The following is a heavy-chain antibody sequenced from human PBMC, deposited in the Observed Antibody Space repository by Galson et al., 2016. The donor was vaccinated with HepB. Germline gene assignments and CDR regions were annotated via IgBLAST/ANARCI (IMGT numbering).Heavy chain of an antibody. CDR2: IYYSGST. Sequence: TLSLTCTVSGGSISSGGYYWSWIRQHPGKGLEWIGYIYYSGSTYYNPSLKSRVTISVDTSKNQFSLRLSSVTAADTAVYYCARAPECFRANWFDPWGQGTLVTVSS. V-gene: IGHV4-31*03. D-gene: IGHD3-10*02. CDR3: ARAPECFRANWFDP. CDR1: GGSISSGGYY. J-gene: IGHJ5*02.